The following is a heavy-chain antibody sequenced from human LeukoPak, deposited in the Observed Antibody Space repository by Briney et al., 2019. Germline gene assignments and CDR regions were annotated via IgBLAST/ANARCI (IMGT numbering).Heavy chain of an antibody. Sequence: PSETLSLTCTVSGGSISSSSYYWGWIRQPPGKGLEWIGSIYYSGSTYYNPSLKSRVTISVDTSKNQFSLKLSSVTAADTAVYYCASAGWDVRGSGVYYFNYWGQGTLVTVSS. D-gene: IGHD1-26*01. CDR3: ASAGWDVRGSGVYYFNY. CDR1: GGSISSSSYY. V-gene: IGHV4-39*07. J-gene: IGHJ4*02. CDR2: IYYSGST.